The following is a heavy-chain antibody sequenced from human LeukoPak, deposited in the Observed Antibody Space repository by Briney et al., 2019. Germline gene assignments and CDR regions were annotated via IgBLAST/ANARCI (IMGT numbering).Heavy chain of an antibody. J-gene: IGHJ4*02. CDR1: GFTFSSYS. CDR3: ASAGGSTVSHSDY. D-gene: IGHD4-17*01. V-gene: IGHV3-21*01. CDR2: ISSSTSYI. Sequence: GGSLRLSCAASGFTFSSYSMNWIRQAPGKGLEWVSSISSSTSYIYYADSVKGRFTISKDNAKNSLYLQMNSLRAEDTAVSYCASAGGSTVSHSDYWGQGTLVTVSS.